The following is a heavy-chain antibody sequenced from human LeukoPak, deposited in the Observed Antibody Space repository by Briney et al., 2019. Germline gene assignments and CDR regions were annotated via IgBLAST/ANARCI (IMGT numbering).Heavy chain of an antibody. V-gene: IGHV1-2*02. D-gene: IGHD2-15*01. CDR2: INPNSGGT. Sequence: ASVKVSCKASGYTFTGYYMHWVRQAPGQGLEWTGWINPNSGGTNYAQKFQGRVTMTRDTSMSTAYMELSRLRSDDTAVYYCARHGYTGLVVVAATPDYWGQGTLVTVSS. CDR3: ARHGYTGLVVVAATPDY. CDR1: GYTFTGYY. J-gene: IGHJ4*02.